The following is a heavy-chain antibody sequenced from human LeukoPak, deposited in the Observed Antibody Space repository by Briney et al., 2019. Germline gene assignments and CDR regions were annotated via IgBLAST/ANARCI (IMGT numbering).Heavy chain of an antibody. Sequence: GGSLRLSCAASGFTFSSYGMHWVRQAPGKGLEWVAVIWYDGSNKYYADSVKGRFTISRDNSKNTLYLQMNSLRAEDTAVYYCAREGAPAAIYVHWFDLWGQGTLVTVSS. CDR2: IWYDGSNK. CDR3: AREGAPAAIYVHWFDL. D-gene: IGHD2-2*01. CDR1: GFTFSSYG. J-gene: IGHJ5*02. V-gene: IGHV3-33*01.